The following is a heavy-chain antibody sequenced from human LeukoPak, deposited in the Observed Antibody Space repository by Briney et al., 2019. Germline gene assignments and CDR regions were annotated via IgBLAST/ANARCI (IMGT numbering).Heavy chain of an antibody. CDR3: AREGDSSLDY. D-gene: IGHD6-13*01. CDR1: GYTFTSYD. J-gene: IGHJ4*02. Sequence: ASVKVSCKASGYTFTSYDINWVRQATGQGLEWMGWMNPNSGNTGYAQKFQGRVIMTRNTSISTAYMELSRLRSDDTAVYYCAREGDSSLDYWGQGTLVTVSS. CDR2: MNPNSGNT. V-gene: IGHV1-8*01.